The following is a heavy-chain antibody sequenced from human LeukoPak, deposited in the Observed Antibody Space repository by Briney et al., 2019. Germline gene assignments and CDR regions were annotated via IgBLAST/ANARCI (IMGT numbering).Heavy chain of an antibody. Sequence: GGSLRLSCAASGFPFSSYAMTWVRQAPGKGLEWVSSISGDGATTYHADSVKGRFTISRDNSTNTLYLQMNSLRAEDTAIYYYAKLPINSLGSYGSGSYRFDSWGQGTLVTVSS. CDR1: GFPFSSYA. J-gene: IGHJ5*01. CDR3: AKLPINSLGSYGSGSYRFDS. D-gene: IGHD3-10*01. V-gene: IGHV3-23*01. CDR2: ISGDGATT.